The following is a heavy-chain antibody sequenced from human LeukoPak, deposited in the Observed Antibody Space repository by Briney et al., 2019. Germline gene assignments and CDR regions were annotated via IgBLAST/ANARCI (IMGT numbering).Heavy chain of an antibody. J-gene: IGHJ5*02. Sequence: ASVKVSCRASGYTFTGYYMYWVRQPPRQGLGWMGCINPNSGGTNYAQKFQSRVTMTRDTSISTAYMELSRLRSDDPAVYYCARASGRTVTTWARWFDPWGQGTLVTVSS. CDR2: INPNSGGT. CDR3: ARASGRTVTTWARWFDP. D-gene: IGHD4-17*01. CDR1: GYTFTGYY. V-gene: IGHV1-2*02.